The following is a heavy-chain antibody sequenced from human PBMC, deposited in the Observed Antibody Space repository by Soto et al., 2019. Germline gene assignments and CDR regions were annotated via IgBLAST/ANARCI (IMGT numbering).Heavy chain of an antibody. J-gene: IGHJ6*02. D-gene: IGHD2-15*01. V-gene: IGHV1-69*06. CDR2: IIPIFGTA. Sequence: SVKVSCQASVGTFSSYAISWVRQAPGQGLEGTGGIIPIFGTANYAHKFQGRVTITADKSTSTAYMELSSLRSEDTAVYYCARDSLVVALYYYYYYGMDVWGQGTTVTVSS. CDR3: ARDSLVVALYYYYYYGMDV. CDR1: VGTFSSYA.